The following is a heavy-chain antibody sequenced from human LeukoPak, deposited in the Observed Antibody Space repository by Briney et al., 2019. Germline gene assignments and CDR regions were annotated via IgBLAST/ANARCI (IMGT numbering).Heavy chain of an antibody. J-gene: IGHJ5*02. V-gene: IGHV4-39*01. CDR3: ASVKEVDDGHLPT. D-gene: IGHD5/OR15-5a*01. CDR2: IYYSGST. CDR1: GGSISSSSYY. Sequence: SETLSLTCTVSGGSISSSSYYWGWIRQPPGKGLEWIGSIYYSGSTYYNPSLKSRVTISVDTSKNQVSLKLTAVTAADTAVYYCASVKEVDDGHLPTWGQGTLVTVSS.